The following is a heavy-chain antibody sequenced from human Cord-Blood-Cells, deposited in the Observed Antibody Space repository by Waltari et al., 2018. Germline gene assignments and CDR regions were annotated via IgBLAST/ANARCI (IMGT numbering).Heavy chain of an antibody. V-gene: IGHV6-1*01. Sequence: QVQLQQSGPGLVKPSQTLSLTCAISGDSVSSNSAAWNWIRQSPSGGLEWLGKTYDRSKWYNDYAVSVKRRITINPDTSKNQFSLQLNAVTPEDTAVYYCARGAIGYNWNYFDYWGQGTLVTVSS. CDR1: GDSVSSNSAA. J-gene: IGHJ4*02. D-gene: IGHD1-20*01. CDR2: TYDRSKWYN. CDR3: ARGAIGYNWNYFDY.